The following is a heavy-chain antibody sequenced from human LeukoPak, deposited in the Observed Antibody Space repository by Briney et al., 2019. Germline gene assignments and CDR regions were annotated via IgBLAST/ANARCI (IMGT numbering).Heavy chain of an antibody. Sequence: SGTLSLTCTVSGGSISSYYWSWIRQPPGKGLEWIGYIYYSGSTNYNPSLKSRVTISVDTSKNQFSLKLSSVTAADTAVYYCARHPIAAAVGDYWGQGTLVTVSS. CDR3: ARHPIAAAVGDY. J-gene: IGHJ4*02. CDR1: GGSISSYY. V-gene: IGHV4-59*08. D-gene: IGHD6-13*01. CDR2: IYYSGST.